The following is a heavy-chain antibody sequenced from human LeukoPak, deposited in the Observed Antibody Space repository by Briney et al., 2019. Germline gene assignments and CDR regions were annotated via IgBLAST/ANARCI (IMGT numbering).Heavy chain of an antibody. CDR3: ARVTYGDYPDY. Sequence: GGSLRLSCAASGFTFSSYSMNWVRQAPGKGLEWVSYISSSSSTIYYADSVKGRFTISRDNAKNSLYLQMNSLRAEDTAVYYCARVTYGDYPDYWGQGTLVTVSS. CDR2: ISSSSSTI. J-gene: IGHJ4*02. CDR1: GFTFSSYS. D-gene: IGHD4-17*01. V-gene: IGHV3-48*01.